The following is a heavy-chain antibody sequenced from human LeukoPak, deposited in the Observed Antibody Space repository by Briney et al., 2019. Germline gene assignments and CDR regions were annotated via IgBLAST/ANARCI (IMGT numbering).Heavy chain of an antibody. D-gene: IGHD2-8*01. CDR1: GFTVSSNY. Sequence: GGSLRLSCAASGFTVSSNYMSWVRQAPGKGPEWVSVIYSGGSTYYADSVKGRFTISRDNSKNTLYLQMNSLRAEDTAVYYCAREVYVAWFDPWGQGTLVTVSS. V-gene: IGHV3-53*01. CDR2: IYSGGST. CDR3: AREVYVAWFDP. J-gene: IGHJ5*02.